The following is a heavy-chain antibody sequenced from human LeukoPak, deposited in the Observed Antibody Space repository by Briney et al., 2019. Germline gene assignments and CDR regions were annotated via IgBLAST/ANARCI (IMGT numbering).Heavy chain of an antibody. D-gene: IGHD5-24*01. Sequence: PGGSLRLSCAASGFTFSSYDMHWVRQATGKGLEWVSAIGTAGDTYYPGSVKGRFTISRENAKNSLYLQMNSLRAGDPAVYYCARGGDGYNFRAFDIWGQGTMLTVSS. V-gene: IGHV3-13*01. J-gene: IGHJ3*02. CDR3: ARGGDGYNFRAFDI. CDR2: IGTAGDT. CDR1: GFTFSSYD.